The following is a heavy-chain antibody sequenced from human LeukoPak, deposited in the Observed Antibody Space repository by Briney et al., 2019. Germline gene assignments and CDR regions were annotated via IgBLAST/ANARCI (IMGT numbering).Heavy chain of an antibody. CDR2: MYAGGST. CDR3: ARGYTSGWLYFDF. CDR1: GLTVSGTH. D-gene: IGHD6-19*01. J-gene: IGHJ4*02. V-gene: IGHV3-53*01. Sequence: GGSLRLSCAAPGLTVSGTHMSWVRQAPGKGLEWVSVMYAGGSTYYADSVRGRFTISRDNSKNTLFLQLNNVRAEDTAVYYCARGYTSGWLYFDFWGQGTLVTVSS.